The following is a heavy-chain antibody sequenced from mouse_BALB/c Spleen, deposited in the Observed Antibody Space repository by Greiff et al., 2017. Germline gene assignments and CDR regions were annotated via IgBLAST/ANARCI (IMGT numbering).Heavy chain of an antibody. V-gene: IGHV1S81*02. D-gene: IGHD2-4*01. CDR2: INPSNGGT. Sequence: LVESGAELVKPGASVKLSCKASGYTFTSYYMYWVKQRPGQGLEWIGEINPSNGGTNFNEKFKSKATLTVDKSSSTAYMQLSSLTSEDSAVYYCTRWRDDDLGAGCAYWGQGTLVTVSA. CDR3: TRWRDDDLGAGCAY. J-gene: IGHJ3*01. CDR1: GYTFTSYY.